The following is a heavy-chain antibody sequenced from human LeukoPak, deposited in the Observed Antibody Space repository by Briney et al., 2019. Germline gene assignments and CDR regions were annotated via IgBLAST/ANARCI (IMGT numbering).Heavy chain of an antibody. CDR2: IYYSGST. Sequence: PSETLSLTCTVSGGSISSGDYYWSWIRQPPGKGLEWIGYIYYSGSTYYNPSLKSRVTISVDTSKNQFSLKLSSVTAADTAVYYCASFIVVVPVDNRADYMDVWGKGTTVTVSS. V-gene: IGHV4-30-4*02. CDR1: GGSISSGDYY. D-gene: IGHD2-2*01. J-gene: IGHJ6*03. CDR3: ASFIVVVPVDNRADYMDV.